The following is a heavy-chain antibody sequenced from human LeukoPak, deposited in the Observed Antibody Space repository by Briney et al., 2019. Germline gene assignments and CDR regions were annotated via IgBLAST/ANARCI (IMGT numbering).Heavy chain of an antibody. CDR1: GFTFSNYA. Sequence: GSLRLSCAASGFTFSNYAMHWVRQAPGKGLEWVAVISYDGSNKYYAESVKGRFTVSRDNSKNTLYLQMNSLGAEDTAVYYCAKGANPYYYDSSGYPYYFDYWGQGTLVTVSS. D-gene: IGHD3-22*01. CDR3: AKGANPYYYDSSGYPYYFDY. J-gene: IGHJ4*02. V-gene: IGHV3-30*18. CDR2: ISYDGSNK.